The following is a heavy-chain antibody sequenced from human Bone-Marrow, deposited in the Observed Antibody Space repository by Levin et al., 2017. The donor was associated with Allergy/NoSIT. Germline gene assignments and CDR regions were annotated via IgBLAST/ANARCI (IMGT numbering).Heavy chain of an antibody. CDR1: GFTFDDYG. CDR2: VTWNSGSV. CDR3: TKGYYYGSGTNDAFHM. V-gene: IGHV3-9*01. D-gene: IGHD3-10*01. Sequence: GGSLRLSCVASGFTFDDYGMHWVRQAPGKGLEWVSSVTWNSGSVDYADSVKGRFTISRDNAKNSLYLEMNSLRIEDTALYYCTKGYYYGSGTNDAFHMWGQGTMVTVSS. J-gene: IGHJ3*02.